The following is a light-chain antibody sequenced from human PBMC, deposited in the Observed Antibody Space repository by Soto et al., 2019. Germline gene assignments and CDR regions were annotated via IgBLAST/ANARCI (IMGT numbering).Light chain of an antibody. CDR1: QSISNY. Sequence: DIQMTQSPSSLSASVGDRVTITCRASQSISNYLSWYQKKPGKAPKLLINAASTLQSGVPARFSASGSGTDFTLAISSLQTEDFATYYCQQSSSTPQTFGGGTRVEIK. V-gene: IGKV1-39*01. CDR2: AAS. CDR3: QQSSSTPQT. J-gene: IGKJ4*01.